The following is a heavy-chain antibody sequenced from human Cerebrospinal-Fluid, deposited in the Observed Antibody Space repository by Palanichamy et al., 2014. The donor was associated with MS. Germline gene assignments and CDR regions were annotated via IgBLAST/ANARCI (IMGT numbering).Heavy chain of an antibody. D-gene: IGHD5-24*01. CDR2: IIPMFSIV. V-gene: IGHV1-69*01. CDR1: GGTFNSDA. Sequence: QVRLVQSGAEVKKPGSSVKVSCKTSGGTFNSDAISWVRQAPGQGLQWMGGIIPMFSIVNYAQKFQGRVTITADESTSTADMELSSLRSEDTAVYYCARVLRREGYNSYYYNGMDVWGQGTTVTVSS. CDR3: ARVLRREGYNSYYYNGMDV. J-gene: IGHJ6*02.